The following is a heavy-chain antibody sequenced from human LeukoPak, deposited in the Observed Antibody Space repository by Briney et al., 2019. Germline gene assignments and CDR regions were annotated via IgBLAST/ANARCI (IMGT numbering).Heavy chain of an antibody. CDR2: ISAHNGNT. CDR3: ARDKGTVATYYYYYMDV. J-gene: IGHJ6*03. CDR1: GYTFTSYG. D-gene: IGHD6-19*01. Sequence: ASVKVSCKASGYTFTSYGISWVRQAPGQGLERMGWISAHNGNTNYEEKVQGRVTMTTDTSTSTAYIELRSLRSDDTAVYYCARDKGTVATYYYYYMDVWGKGTTVTVSS. V-gene: IGHV1-18*01.